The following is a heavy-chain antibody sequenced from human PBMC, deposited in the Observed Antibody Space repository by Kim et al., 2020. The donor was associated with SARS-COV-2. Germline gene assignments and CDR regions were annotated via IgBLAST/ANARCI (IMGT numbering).Heavy chain of an antibody. Sequence: GGSLRLSCAASGFTFSSYGMHWVRQAPGKGLEWVAVIWYDGSNKYYADSVKGRFTISRDNSKNTLYLQMNSLRAEDTAVYYCARDFSGLYCGGDCYSKTYYYYGMDVWGQGTTVTVSS. V-gene: IGHV3-33*01. J-gene: IGHJ6*02. CDR3: ARDFSGLYCGGDCYSKTYYYYGMDV. D-gene: IGHD2-21*02. CDR1: GFTFSSYG. CDR2: IWYDGSNK.